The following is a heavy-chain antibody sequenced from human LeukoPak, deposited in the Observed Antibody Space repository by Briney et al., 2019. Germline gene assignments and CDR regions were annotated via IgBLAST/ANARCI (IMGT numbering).Heavy chain of an antibody. J-gene: IGHJ4*02. CDR2: INHSGST. CDR3: ARIPESVGINYFDS. V-gene: IGHV4-34*01. Sequence: SETLSLTCAAYGGAFSGYLWTWVRQPPGKGLEWIGEINHSGSTNYGPSLKSRVTISVDTSKNQFSLKVRSVTAADTAIYHCARIPESVGINYFDSWGQGTLLTVSS. CDR1: GGAFSGYL. D-gene: IGHD1-1*01.